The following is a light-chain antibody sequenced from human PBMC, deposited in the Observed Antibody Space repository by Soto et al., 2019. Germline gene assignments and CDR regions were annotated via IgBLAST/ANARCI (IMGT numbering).Light chain of an antibody. CDR2: GTS. CDR3: QQRSNWPPVT. Sequence: SVLTQSPGTVSLSPGERATLSCRASQTGSSNYLAWYQQKPGQAPRLLIYGTSTRATGVPDRFSGSGSGTDFTLTINRLEPEDFVVYYCQQRSNWPPVTFGGGTKVEFK. V-gene: IGKV3D-20*02. CDR1: QTGSSNY. J-gene: IGKJ4*01.